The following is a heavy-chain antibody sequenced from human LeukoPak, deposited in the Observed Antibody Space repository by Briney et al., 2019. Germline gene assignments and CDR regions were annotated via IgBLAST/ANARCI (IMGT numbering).Heavy chain of an antibody. J-gene: IGHJ3*02. Sequence: GSLLLSCAASGFTFGDYGMSRVRPAPGKGLEWVSGINWNGGSTGYADSVKGRFTISRDNAKNSLYLQMNSLRAEDTALYYCARVVTIVGATSAFDIWGQGTMVTVSS. V-gene: IGHV3-20*04. CDR2: INWNGGST. D-gene: IGHD1-26*01. CDR3: ARVVTIVGATSAFDI. CDR1: GFTFGDYG.